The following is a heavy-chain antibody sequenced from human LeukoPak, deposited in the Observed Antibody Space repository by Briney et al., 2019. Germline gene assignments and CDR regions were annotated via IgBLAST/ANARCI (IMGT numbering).Heavy chain of an antibody. CDR3: ARHRMFRSGSYYLDY. CDR2: IHHSGST. V-gene: IGHV4-4*02. Sequence: MTSGTLSLTCAVSGASISSSYWWSWVRQPPGKGLEWIGEIHHSGSTKYNPSLKSRVTISVDKSKNQFSLKLSSVTAADTAVYYCARHRMFRSGSYYLDYWGQGTLVTVSS. D-gene: IGHD1-26*01. J-gene: IGHJ4*02. CDR1: GASISSSYW.